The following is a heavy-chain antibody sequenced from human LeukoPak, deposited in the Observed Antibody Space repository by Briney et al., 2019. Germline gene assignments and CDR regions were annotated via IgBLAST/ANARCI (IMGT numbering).Heavy chain of an antibody. D-gene: IGHD6-25*01. Sequence: PGGSLRLSCAASGFTFSSYWMSWVRQAPGKGLEWVANIKQDGSEKYYVDSVKGRFTISRDNAKNSLYLQMNSLRAEDTAVYYCARGAGAIAAADYFDYWGQGTLVTVSS. CDR1: GFTFSSYW. V-gene: IGHV3-7*01. CDR3: ARGAGAIAAADYFDY. J-gene: IGHJ4*02. CDR2: IKQDGSEK.